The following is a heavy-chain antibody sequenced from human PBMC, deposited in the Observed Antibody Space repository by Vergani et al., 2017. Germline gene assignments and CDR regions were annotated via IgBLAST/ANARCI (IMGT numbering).Heavy chain of an antibody. CDR1: DYTFTNYG. J-gene: IGHJ4*02. CDR3: ARSRAGRQWLAASDFDS. CDR2: ISAYNGDT. V-gene: IGHV1-18*01. Sequence: QVQLVQPGAEVKKPGASVRVSCKASDYTFTNYGISWVRQAPGQGLEWMGWISAYNGDTNYAQKLHGRVTMTTDASTREAYMELRSLRSDDTAVYYCARSRAGRQWLAASDFDSWGQGTLVTVSS. D-gene: IGHD6-19*01.